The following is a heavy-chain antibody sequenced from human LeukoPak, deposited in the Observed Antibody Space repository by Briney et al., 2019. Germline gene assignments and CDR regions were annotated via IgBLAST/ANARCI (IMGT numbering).Heavy chain of an antibody. V-gene: IGHV4-4*07. CDR2: VYTSGST. Sequence: PSETLSLTCTVSGGSIRNYYWNWIRQPPGKGLEWIGRVYTSGSTNYNPSLKSRVTMSVDTSKNQFSLKLNSVTAADTAVYYCARVFNDFWSGSFDYWGQGTLVTVSS. J-gene: IGHJ4*02. CDR1: GGSIRNYY. CDR3: ARVFNDFWSGSFDY. D-gene: IGHD3-3*01.